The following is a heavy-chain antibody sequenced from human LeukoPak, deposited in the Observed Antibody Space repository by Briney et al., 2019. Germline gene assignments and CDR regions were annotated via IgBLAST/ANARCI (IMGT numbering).Heavy chain of an antibody. CDR2: INHRGST. D-gene: IGHD3-16*01. CDR3: ARETSQKGAHYMDV. CDR1: GGSLSGYY. V-gene: IGHV4-34*01. Sequence: SETLSLTCVVYGGSLSGYYWSWIRQTPGKGLEWIGEINHRGSTNYNKSLKSRVTTSVDTSKNQFSLKLSSVTAADTAVYYCARETSQKGAHYMDVWGKGTTVTISS. J-gene: IGHJ6*03.